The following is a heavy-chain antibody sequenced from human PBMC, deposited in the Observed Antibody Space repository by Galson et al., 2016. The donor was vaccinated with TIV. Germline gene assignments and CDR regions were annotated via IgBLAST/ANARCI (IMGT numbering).Heavy chain of an antibody. J-gene: IGHJ6*02. V-gene: IGHV3-48*01. CDR1: GFTFSVYS. CDR3: ARTVSGGGFYYSGMDV. Sequence: SLRLSCAASGFTFSVYSMNWIRQAPGKGLEWVSYISASHSTIYYADSVKGRVTISRDNAKNSLHLQMDSLRAEDTAVYYCARTVSGGGFYYSGMDVWGQGTTVTVSS. CDR2: ISASHSTI. D-gene: IGHD2-15*01.